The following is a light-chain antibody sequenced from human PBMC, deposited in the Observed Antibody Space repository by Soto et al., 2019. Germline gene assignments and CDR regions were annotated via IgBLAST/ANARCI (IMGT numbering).Light chain of an antibody. J-gene: IGLJ2*01. CDR3: AAWDDSLNGVV. Sequence: QSALTQPASVSGSPGQSITISCTGTSSDVGSYNLVSWYKQHPGKAPKLMIYEGSKRPSGVSNRFSGSKSGNTASLTISGLQAEDEADYYCAAWDDSLNGVVFGGGTKLTVL. CDR1: SSDVGSYNL. V-gene: IGLV2-23*01. CDR2: EGS.